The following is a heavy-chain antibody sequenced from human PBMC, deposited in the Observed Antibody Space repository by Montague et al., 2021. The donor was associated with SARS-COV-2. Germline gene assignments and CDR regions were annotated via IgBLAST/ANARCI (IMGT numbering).Heavy chain of an antibody. J-gene: IGHJ5*02. CDR3: ARHVIGEGNVVVVGLNWFDP. CDR1: GGSISSSSYY. V-gene: IGHV4-39*01. CDR2: IYYSGST. Sequence: SETLSLTCTVSGGSISSSSYYWGWIRQPPGKGLEWIGSIYYSGSTYYNPSLKSRVTISVDTSKNQFSLKLSSVTAADTAVYYCARHVIGEGNVVVVGLNWFDPWGQGTLVTVSS. D-gene: IGHD2-15*01.